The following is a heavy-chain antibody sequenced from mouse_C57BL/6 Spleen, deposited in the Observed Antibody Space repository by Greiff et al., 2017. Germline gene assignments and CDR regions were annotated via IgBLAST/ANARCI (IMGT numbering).Heavy chain of an antibody. V-gene: IGHV5-2*01. J-gene: IGHJ1*03. CDR2: INSDGGST. Sequence: DVQLVESGGGLVQPGESLKLSCESNEYEFPSHDMSWVRKTPEKRLELVAAINSDGGSTYYPDTMGRRFIISRDNTKKTLYLQMSSLRSEDTALDYCARQMLGRGYWYFDVWGTGTTVTVSA. CDR1: EYEFPSHD. D-gene: IGHD4-1*01. CDR3: ARQMLGRGYWYFDV.